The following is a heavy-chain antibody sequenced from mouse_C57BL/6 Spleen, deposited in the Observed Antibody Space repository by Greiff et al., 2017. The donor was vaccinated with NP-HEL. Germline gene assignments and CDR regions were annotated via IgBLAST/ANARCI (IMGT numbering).Heavy chain of an antibody. J-gene: IGHJ2*01. CDR3: ARDGDYDPFDY. CDR1: GFTFSSYA. CDR2: ISDGGSYT. Sequence: EVQGVESGGGLVKPGGSLKLSCAASGFTFSSYAMSWVRQTPEKRLEWVATISDGGSYTYYPDNVKGRFTISRDNAKNNLYLQMSHLKSEDTAMYYCARDGDYDPFDYWGQGTTLTVSS. D-gene: IGHD2-4*01. V-gene: IGHV5-4*01.